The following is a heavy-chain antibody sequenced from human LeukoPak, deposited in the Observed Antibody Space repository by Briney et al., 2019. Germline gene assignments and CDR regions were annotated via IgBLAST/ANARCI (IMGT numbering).Heavy chain of an antibody. CDR3: AKAKDIGRRYYYYMDV. CDR2: ISGSGGST. J-gene: IGHJ6*03. Sequence: PGGSLRLSCAASGFTFSSYAMSWVRQAPGKGLEWVSAISGSGGSTYYADSVKGRFTISRDNSKNTLYLQMNSLRAEDTAVYYCAKAKDIGRRYYYYMDVWGKGTTVTVSS. CDR1: GFTFSSYA. V-gene: IGHV3-23*01.